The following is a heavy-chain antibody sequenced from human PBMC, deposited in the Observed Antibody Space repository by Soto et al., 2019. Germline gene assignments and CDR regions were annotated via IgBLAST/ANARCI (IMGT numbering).Heavy chain of an antibody. CDR2: INPSGGST. CDR1: GYTFSNYY. J-gene: IGHJ4*02. V-gene: IGHV1-46*01. D-gene: IGHD6-19*01. CDR3: AREEAVIAVSGTGYFTS. Sequence: ASVKVSCKASGYTFSNYYMHWVRQAPGQGLEWMGIINPSGGSTSYAQKFQGRVTMTRDTSTTTVYMELSSLRSEDTAVCYCAREEAVIAVSGTGYFTSWGQGTLVSVS.